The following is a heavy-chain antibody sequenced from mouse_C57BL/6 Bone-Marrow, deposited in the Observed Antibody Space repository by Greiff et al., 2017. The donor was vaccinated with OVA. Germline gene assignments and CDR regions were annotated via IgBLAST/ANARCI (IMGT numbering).Heavy chain of an antibody. D-gene: IGHD1-1*01. Sequence: EVQLVESGGGLVQPGDSLSLSCAASGFTFTNYYMSWVRQPPGKALEWLAFIRNKPNGSTTEYSASVKGRFTISRDNSKSILYLQMNALRAEDSATYYGARYKGRVAVDYFDYWGQGTALTVSS. CDR3: ARYKGRVAVDYFDY. J-gene: IGHJ2*01. V-gene: IGHV7-3*01. CDR2: IRNKPNGSTT. CDR1: GFTFTNYY.